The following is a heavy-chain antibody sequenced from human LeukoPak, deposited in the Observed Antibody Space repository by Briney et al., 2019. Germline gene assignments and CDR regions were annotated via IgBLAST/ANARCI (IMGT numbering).Heavy chain of an antibody. CDR3: AKVAYYYGSGSYYKSPLDY. V-gene: IGHV3-23*01. Sequence: GGSLRLSCVASEFTFSRYAMSWVRQAPGKGPEWVSVISGSSDSTYYADSVKGRFTISRDSSRNTLYLQMNRLRAEDTGLYYCAKVAYYYGSGSYYKSPLDYWGQGTLVTVSS. CDR1: EFTFSRYA. D-gene: IGHD3-10*01. CDR2: ISGSSDST. J-gene: IGHJ4*02.